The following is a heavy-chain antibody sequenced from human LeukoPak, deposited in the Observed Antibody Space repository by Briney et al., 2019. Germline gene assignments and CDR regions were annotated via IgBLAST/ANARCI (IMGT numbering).Heavy chain of an antibody. J-gene: IGHJ4*02. CDR3: ARPSTYYYDSSGYYSEDY. CDR1: GFTFSDYC. CDR2: IKGDGSEN. Sequence: GGSLRLSCAASGFTFSDYCMTWVRQAPGEGLEWVASIKGDGSENYYVDSVKGRFTISRDNAKNSLYLQMNSLRAEDTAMYYCARPSTYYYDSSGYYSEDYWGQGTLVTVSS. D-gene: IGHD3-22*01. V-gene: IGHV3-7*01.